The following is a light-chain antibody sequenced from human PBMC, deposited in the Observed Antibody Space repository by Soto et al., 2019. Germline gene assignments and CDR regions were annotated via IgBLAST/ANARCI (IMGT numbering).Light chain of an antibody. J-gene: IGKJ3*01. Sequence: LTQSPFILSLSPGERSTLSCRASQNVSNNYLAWYQQRPGQIPRLLIYSASSRAAGIPDRFSGSGSGKELTITINRMEPDDFEVYYCKTFDNSLLNFGPGTKVDIK. CDR2: SAS. CDR1: QNVSNNY. V-gene: IGKV3-20*01. CDR3: KTFDNSLLN.